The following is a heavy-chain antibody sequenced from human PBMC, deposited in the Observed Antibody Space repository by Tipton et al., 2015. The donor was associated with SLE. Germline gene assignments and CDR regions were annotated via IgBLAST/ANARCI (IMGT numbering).Heavy chain of an antibody. V-gene: IGHV3-23*03. CDR3: VIRTGDNH. J-gene: IGHJ1*01. CDR1: GFPFGNTG. Sequence: GSLRLSCATSGFPFGNTGMSWARQAPGKGLEWVSMMYTTDTFYSDSVKGRFTISRDDSRNRLYLQMNNLRVDDTTIYYCVIRTGDNHWGQGTLVTVSS. D-gene: IGHD4/OR15-4a*01. CDR2: MYTTDT.